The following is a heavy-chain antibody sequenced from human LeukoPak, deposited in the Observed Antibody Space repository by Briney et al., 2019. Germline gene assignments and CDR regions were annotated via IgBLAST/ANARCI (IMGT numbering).Heavy chain of an antibody. J-gene: IGHJ4*02. V-gene: IGHV4-4*02. CDR2: IYHSGST. Sequence: SETLSLTCAVSGGSISSSNWWSWVRQPPGKGLEWIGEIYHSGSTNYNPSLKSRVTISVDRSKNQFSLKLSSVTAADTAVYYCARAYVIVGATRGHQGDYFDYWGQGTLVTVSS. D-gene: IGHD1-26*01. CDR3: ARAYVIVGATRGHQGDYFDY. CDR1: GGSISSSNW.